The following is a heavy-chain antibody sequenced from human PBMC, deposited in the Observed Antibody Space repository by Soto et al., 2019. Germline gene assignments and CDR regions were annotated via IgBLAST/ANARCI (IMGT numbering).Heavy chain of an antibody. D-gene: IGHD2-15*01. Sequence: DVQLLESGGGLVQPEGSLRLSCAASGFTFSSYAMGWVRQGPGKGLEWVAVVSIGGSTHYADSVRGRFTISRDNSKNTLSLQINSLTAEDTAVYFCAKRRGAGGHFDYWGPGARVTVSS. CDR2: VSIGGST. J-gene: IGHJ4*02. CDR3: AKRRGAGGHFDY. CDR1: GFTFSSYA. V-gene: IGHV3-23*01.